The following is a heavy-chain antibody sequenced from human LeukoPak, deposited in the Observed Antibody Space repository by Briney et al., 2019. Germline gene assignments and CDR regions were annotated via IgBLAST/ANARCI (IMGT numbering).Heavy chain of an antibody. D-gene: IGHD6-19*01. V-gene: IGHV3-21*01. CDR1: GFTFSSYS. CDR3: ARDKEGSGWTQFDY. Sequence: GGSLRLSCAASGFTFSSYSMNWVRQAPGKGLEWVSSISSSSSYIYYADSVKGRLTISRDNAKNSLYLQMNSLRAGDTAVYYCARDKEGSGWTQFDYWGQGTLVTVSS. J-gene: IGHJ4*02. CDR2: ISSSSSYI.